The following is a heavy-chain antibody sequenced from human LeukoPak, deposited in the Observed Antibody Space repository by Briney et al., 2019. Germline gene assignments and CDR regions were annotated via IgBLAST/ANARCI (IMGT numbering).Heavy chain of an antibody. CDR1: GGSFSGYY. V-gene: IGHV4-34*01. CDR3: ARRWKVQGYCSSTSCADAFDI. Sequence: SETLSLTCAVYGGSFSGYYWSWIRQPPGKGLEWIGEINHSGSTNYNPSLKSRVTISVGTSKNQFSLKLSSVTAADTAVYYCARRWKVQGYCSSTSCADAFDIWGQGTMVTVSS. J-gene: IGHJ3*02. D-gene: IGHD2-2*01. CDR2: INHSGST.